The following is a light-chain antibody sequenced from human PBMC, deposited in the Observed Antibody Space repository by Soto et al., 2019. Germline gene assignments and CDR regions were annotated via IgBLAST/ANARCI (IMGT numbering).Light chain of an antibody. V-gene: IGKV3-20*01. Sequence: IVLTQSPGTLSLSPGERATLSCRASQSVSSNKLAWYQQKPGQAPRLLIYDASSRATDIPDRFSGSGSGTDFTVTISRLEPEDFAVYYCQQYGRSPLTFGGGTKVEIK. CDR1: QSVSSNK. J-gene: IGKJ4*01. CDR3: QQYGRSPLT. CDR2: DAS.